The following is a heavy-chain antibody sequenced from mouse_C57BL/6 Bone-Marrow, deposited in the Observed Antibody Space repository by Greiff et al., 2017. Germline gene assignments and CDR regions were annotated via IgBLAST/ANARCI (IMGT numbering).Heavy chain of an antibody. CDR2: IYPRSGNT. J-gene: IGHJ3*01. CDR1: GYTFTSYG. D-gene: IGHD4-1*01. Sequence: VKLVESGAELARPGASVKLSCKASGYTFTSYGISWVKQRTGQGLEWIGEIYPRSGNTYYNEKFKGKATLTADKSSSTAYMELRSLTSEDSAVYFCARWGPGAYWGQGTLVTVSA. CDR3: ARWGPGAY. V-gene: IGHV1-81*01.